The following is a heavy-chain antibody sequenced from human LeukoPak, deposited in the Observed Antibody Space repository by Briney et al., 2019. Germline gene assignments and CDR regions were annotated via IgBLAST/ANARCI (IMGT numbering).Heavy chain of an antibody. CDR3: ARKGDRGVYYVNY. Sequence: GSLRLSCAASGFTFSSYWMNWARQAPGKGLEWVASINHNGNGNYYVDSVKGRLTIPRENAKNSLYLKRRNWRAEDRAVYYGARKGDRGVYYVNYGGKEPLVTVS. D-gene: IGHD3-3*01. J-gene: IGHJ4*02. CDR2: INHNGNGN. V-gene: IGHV3-7*01. CDR1: GFTFSSYW.